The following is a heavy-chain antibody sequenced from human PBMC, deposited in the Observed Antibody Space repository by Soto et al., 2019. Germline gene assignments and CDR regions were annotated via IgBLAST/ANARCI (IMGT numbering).Heavy chain of an antibody. CDR3: ARGPYYYDSRGPRGYSDL. CDR2: INAGNGNT. Sequence: GASVKVSCKASGYTFTSYAMHWVRQAPGQRLEWMGWINAGNGNTKYSQKFQGRVTITREPSASTAYMELSSLRSEDTAVYYFARGPYYYDSRGPRGYSDLWGGGTLVPVSS. V-gene: IGHV1-3*01. J-gene: IGHJ2*01. D-gene: IGHD3-22*01. CDR1: GYTFTSYA.